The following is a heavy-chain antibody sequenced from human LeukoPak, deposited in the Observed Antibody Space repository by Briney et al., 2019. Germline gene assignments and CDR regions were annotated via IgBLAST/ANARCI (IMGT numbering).Heavy chain of an antibody. CDR3: ARGRYSGYDPPAGFDF. CDR2: IKQDGSEK. V-gene: IGHV3-7*03. D-gene: IGHD5-12*01. Sequence: GRSLRLSCAASGFTFSSYWMSWVRQAPGKGLEWVANIKQDGSEKYYVDSVKGRFTISRDNAKNSLYLQMNSLRAEDTAVYYCARGRYSGYDPPAGFDFWGQGTLVTVSS. CDR1: GFTFSSYW. J-gene: IGHJ4*02.